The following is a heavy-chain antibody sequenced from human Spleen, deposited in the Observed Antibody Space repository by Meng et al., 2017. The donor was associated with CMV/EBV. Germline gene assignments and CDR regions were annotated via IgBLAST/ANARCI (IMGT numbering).Heavy chain of an antibody. J-gene: IGHJ4*02. CDR1: GFTFSDSY. CDR2: ISSSGSTI. V-gene: IGHV3-11*01. D-gene: IGHD6-19*01. CDR3: ATALGWYYFDY. Sequence: GGSLRLSCAASGFTFSDSYMIWIRQAPGKGLQWVSYISSSGSTIYYADSVKGRFTISRDNAKNSLYLQMNSLRAEDTAVYYCATALGWYYFDYWGQGTLVTVSS.